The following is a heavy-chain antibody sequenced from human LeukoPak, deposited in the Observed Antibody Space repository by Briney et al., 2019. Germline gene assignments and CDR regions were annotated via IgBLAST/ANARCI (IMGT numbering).Heavy chain of an antibody. D-gene: IGHD4-4*01. J-gene: IGHJ3*02. CDR3: ARGGYRFKAFDI. CDR1: GGSISSYY. CDR2: IYYSGST. V-gene: IGHV4-59*01. Sequence: SETLSLTCTVSGGSISSYYWSWIRQPPGKGLEWIGYIYYSGSTNYNPSLKSRVTISVDTSKNQSSLKLSSVTAADTAVYYCARGGYRFKAFDIWGQGTMVTVSS.